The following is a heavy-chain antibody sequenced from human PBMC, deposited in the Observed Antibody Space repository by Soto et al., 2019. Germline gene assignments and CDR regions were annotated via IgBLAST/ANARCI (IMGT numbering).Heavy chain of an antibody. CDR1: GYTLTELS. CDR2: FDPEDGET. CDR3: ATLTTVTTFDYYRYLLAF. V-gene: IGHV1-24*01. J-gene: IGHJ6*03. Sequence: GASVKVSCKVSGYTLTELSMHWVRQAPGKGLEWMGGFDPEDGETIYAQKFQGRVTMTEDTSTDTAYMELSSLRSEDTAVYYCATLTTVTTFDYYRYLLAFWGQGSTVTVSS. D-gene: IGHD4-17*01.